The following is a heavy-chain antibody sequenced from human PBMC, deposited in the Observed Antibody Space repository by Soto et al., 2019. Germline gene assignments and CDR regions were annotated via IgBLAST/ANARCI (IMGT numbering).Heavy chain of an antibody. D-gene: IGHD2-2*01. Sequence: ASVKVSCKASGYTFTSYYMHWVRQAPGQGLEWMGIINPSGGSTSYAQKFQGRVTMTRDTSTSTVYMELSSLRSEDTAVYYCAREWELGYCSSTSCTEGYFDYWGQGTLVTVSS. CDR2: INPSGGST. V-gene: IGHV1-46*01. CDR1: GYTFTSYY. CDR3: AREWELGYCSSTSCTEGYFDY. J-gene: IGHJ4*02.